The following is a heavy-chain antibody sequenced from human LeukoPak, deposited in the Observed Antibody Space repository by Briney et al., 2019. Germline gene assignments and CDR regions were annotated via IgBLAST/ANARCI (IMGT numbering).Heavy chain of an antibody. D-gene: IGHD3-16*01. Sequence: PSETLSLTCAVYGGSFSGYYWSWIRQPPGKGLEWIGEINHSGSTNYNPSLKSRVTISVDTSKSQFSLKLNSVTATDTAVYYCARHYGPWGQGTLVTVSS. CDR2: INHSGST. CDR1: GGSFSGYY. J-gene: IGHJ4*02. CDR3: ARHYGP. V-gene: IGHV4-34*01.